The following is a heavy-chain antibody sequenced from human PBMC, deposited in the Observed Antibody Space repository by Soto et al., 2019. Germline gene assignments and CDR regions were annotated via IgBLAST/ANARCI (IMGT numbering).Heavy chain of an antibody. CDR2: IWYDGSNK. J-gene: IGHJ4*02. V-gene: IGHV3-33*01. Sequence: GGSLRLSCVASGFTFSSYGMYWVRQAPGKGLEWVAVIWYDGSNKYYADSVKGRFTISRDNSKNTLYLQMNSLRAEDTAVYYCARDLDDILTGPHLDYWGQGTLVTVSS. CDR3: ARDLDDILTGPHLDY. CDR1: GFTFSSYG. D-gene: IGHD3-9*01.